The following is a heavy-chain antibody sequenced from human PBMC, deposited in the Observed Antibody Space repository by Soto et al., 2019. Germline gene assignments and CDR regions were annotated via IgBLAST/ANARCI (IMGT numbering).Heavy chain of an antibody. CDR2: INHSGST. J-gene: IGHJ4*02. D-gene: IGHD3-10*01. CDR1: GGSFSGYY. V-gene: IGHV4-34*01. CDR3: ARVWSTLPFDY. Sequence: QVQLQQWGAGLLKPSETLSLTCAVYGGSFSGYYWSWIRQPPGKGLEWIGEINHSGSTNYNPSLKSRVTISVDTSKNQFSLKLSSVTAADTAVYYCARVWSTLPFDYWGQGTLVTVSS.